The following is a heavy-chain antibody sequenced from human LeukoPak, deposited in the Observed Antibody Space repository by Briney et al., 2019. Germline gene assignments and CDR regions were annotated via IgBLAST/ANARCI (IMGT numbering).Heavy chain of an antibody. Sequence: GGSLRLSCAASGFTFSSYAMHWVRQAPGKGLEWVAVISYDGSNKYYADSVKGRFTISRDNSKNTLYLQMHSLRAEDRAVYYCARESESYDSSGSTFDYWGQGTLVTVSS. CDR2: ISYDGSNK. CDR3: ARESESYDSSGSTFDY. J-gene: IGHJ4*02. D-gene: IGHD3-22*01. V-gene: IGHV3-30*04. CDR1: GFTFSSYA.